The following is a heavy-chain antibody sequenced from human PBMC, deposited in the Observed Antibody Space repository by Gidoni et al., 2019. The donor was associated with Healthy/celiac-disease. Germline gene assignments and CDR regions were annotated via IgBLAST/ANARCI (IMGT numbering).Heavy chain of an antibody. CDR3: ARDGWELPNYYYYYYMDV. CDR1: GYTFTSYY. D-gene: IGHD1-26*01. CDR2: INPSGGST. J-gene: IGHJ6*03. V-gene: IGHV1-46*01. Sequence: QVQLVQSGAEVKKPGASVKVSCKESGYTFTSYYMHWVRQAPGQGLEWMGIINPSGGSTSYAQKFQGRVTMTRDTSTSTVYMELSSLRSEDTAVYYCARDGWELPNYYYYYYMDVWGKGTTVTVSS.